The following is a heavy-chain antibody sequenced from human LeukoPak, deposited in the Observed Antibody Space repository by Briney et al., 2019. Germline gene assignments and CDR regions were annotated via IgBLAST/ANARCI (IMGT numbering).Heavy chain of an antibody. CDR3: ARARSSSWYSYYYYMDV. J-gene: IGHJ6*03. V-gene: IGHV4-34*01. D-gene: IGHD6-13*01. CDR2: INHSGST. Sequence: PSETLSLTCAVYGGSFSGYYWSWIRQPPGKGLEWIGEINHSGSTNYNPSLKSRVTISVDTSKNQFSLKLSSVTAADTAVYYCARARSSSWYSYYYYMDVWGKGTTVTVSS. CDR1: GGSFSGYY.